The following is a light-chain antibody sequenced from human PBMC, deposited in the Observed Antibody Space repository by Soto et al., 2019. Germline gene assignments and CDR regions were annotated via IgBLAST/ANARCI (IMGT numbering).Light chain of an antibody. J-gene: IGLJ1*01. CDR2: EVS. Sequence: QSVLTQPASVSGSPGQSITISCTGTSSDVGGYNYVSWYQQHPGKAPKLMIYEVSNRPSGVSNRFSGSKSGNTASLTISGLPAEDEADYYCSSYTSSSTIGVFGTGTQLTVL. CDR3: SSYTSSSTIGV. CDR1: SSDVGGYNY. V-gene: IGLV2-14*01.